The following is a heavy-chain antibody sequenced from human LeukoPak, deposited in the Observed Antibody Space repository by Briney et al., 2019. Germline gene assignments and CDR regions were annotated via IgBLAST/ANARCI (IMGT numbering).Heavy chain of an antibody. CDR2: ISSSSSYI. D-gene: IGHD5-18*01. CDR3: ARELSEYSYGSYYYYGMDV. Sequence: GGSLRLSCAASGFTFSSYSMNWVRQAPGKGLEWVSSISSSSSYIYYADSVKGRFTISRDNAKNSLYLQMNSLRAEDTAVYYCARELSEYSYGSYYYYGMDVWGQGTTVTVSS. J-gene: IGHJ6*02. V-gene: IGHV3-21*01. CDR1: GFTFSSYS.